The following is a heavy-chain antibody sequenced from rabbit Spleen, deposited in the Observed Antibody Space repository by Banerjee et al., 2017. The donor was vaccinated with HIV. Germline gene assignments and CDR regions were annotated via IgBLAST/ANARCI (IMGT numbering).Heavy chain of an antibody. CDR2: IHTAGTT. CDR3: ARESAYYLTRLDL. V-gene: IGHV1S45*01. Sequence: QEQLVESGGGLVQPEGSLKLSCTASRFPFSDKAVMCWVRQAPGKGLEWIGCIHTAGTTYYANWAKGRFTISKTSSTTVTLQMTSLTAADTATYFCARESAYYLTRLDLWGPGTLVTVS. J-gene: IGHJ3*01. CDR1: RFPFSDKAV. D-gene: IGHD1-1*01.